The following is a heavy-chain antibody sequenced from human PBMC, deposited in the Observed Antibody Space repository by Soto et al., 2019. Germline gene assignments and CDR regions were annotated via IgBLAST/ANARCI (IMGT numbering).Heavy chain of an antibody. CDR3: XXXXXXXTVTKGYYYYMDV. D-gene: IGHD4-17*01. CDR2: IIPMLGVA. CDR1: GDTFSNHT. J-gene: IGHJ6*03. Sequence: QVQLVQSGAEVKKPGSSVKVSCKASGDTFSNHTISWVRQAPGQGLEWMGRIIPMLGVANYAQKFQGRVTXXXXXXXXXXXXXXXXXXXXXXXXXXXXXXXXXXTVTKGYYYYMDVWGKGTTVTVSS. V-gene: IGHV1-69*02.